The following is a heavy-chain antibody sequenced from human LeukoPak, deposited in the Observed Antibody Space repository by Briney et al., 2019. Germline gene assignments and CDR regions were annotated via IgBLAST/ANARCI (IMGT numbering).Heavy chain of an antibody. J-gene: IGHJ4*02. CDR3: ASVSLSNTVTVGY. V-gene: IGHV3-23*01. Sequence: TGGSLRLSCAASGFTFSSYAMSWVRQAPGKGLEWVSAISGSGGSTYYADSVKGRFTISRDNSKNTLYLQMNSLRAEDTAVYYCASVSLSNTVTVGYWGQGTLVTVSS. CDR1: GFTFSSYA. CDR2: ISGSGGST. D-gene: IGHD2/OR15-2a*01.